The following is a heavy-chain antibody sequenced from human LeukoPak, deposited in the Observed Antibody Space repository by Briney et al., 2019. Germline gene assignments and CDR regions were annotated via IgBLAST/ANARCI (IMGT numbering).Heavy chain of an antibody. Sequence: ASVKVSCTASGYTFTSYGISWVRQAPGQGLEWMGWISAYNGNTNYAQKLQGRVTMTTDTPTSTAYMELRSLRSDDTAVYYCARDQKHYDFWSGYYTHYGMDVWGQGTTVTVSS. D-gene: IGHD3-3*01. CDR2: ISAYNGNT. CDR1: GYTFTSYG. J-gene: IGHJ6*02. CDR3: ARDQKHYDFWSGYYTHYGMDV. V-gene: IGHV1-18*01.